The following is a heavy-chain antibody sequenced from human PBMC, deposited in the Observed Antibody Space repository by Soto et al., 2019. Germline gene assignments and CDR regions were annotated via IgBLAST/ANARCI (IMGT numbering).Heavy chain of an antibody. CDR2: IRNAARSYST. D-gene: IGHD3-3*01. CDR1: GFTLSNHY. V-gene: IGHV3-72*01. J-gene: IGHJ5*02. CDR3: ADLTWSGYYLP. Sequence: EVQLVESGGGLVQPGGSLRLSCVASGFTLSNHYMDWVRQAPGKGLEWIGLIRNAARSYSTEHAASVKGRFTISRDDSKNTLYLQMNSLRTEDTAVYYCADLTWSGYYLPWCQGTLVTVSS.